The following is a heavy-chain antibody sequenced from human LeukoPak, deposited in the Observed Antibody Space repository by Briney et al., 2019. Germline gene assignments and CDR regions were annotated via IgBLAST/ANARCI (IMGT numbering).Heavy chain of an antibody. V-gene: IGHV3-74*01. Sequence: GGSLRLSCVASGFTFSSYWMHWVRQAPGKGLVWVSFINTDGSVTSYAASVKGRFTISRDNAKNTLYLQMNSRRAEDTAVYYCSRAIVAATDLPWGQGTLVTVSS. CDR3: SRAIVAATDLP. CDR1: GFTFSSYW. D-gene: IGHD1-26*01. J-gene: IGHJ5*02. CDR2: INTDGSVT.